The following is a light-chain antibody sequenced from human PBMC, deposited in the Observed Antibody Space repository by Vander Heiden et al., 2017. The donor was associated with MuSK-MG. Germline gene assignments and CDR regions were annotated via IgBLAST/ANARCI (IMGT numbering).Light chain of an antibody. V-gene: IGKV1-17*03. CDR3: RQDSSFPST. CDR2: GAS. J-gene: IGKJ1*01. Sequence: DIQMTQSPSAMSASVGDRVTITCRASQGITNYLAWFQQKPGKVPKRLIYGASNFLSGVPSTFSGSRSGTEFTLTIISLQPEDSATYYCRQDSSFPSTFGQGTKVEIK. CDR1: QGITNY.